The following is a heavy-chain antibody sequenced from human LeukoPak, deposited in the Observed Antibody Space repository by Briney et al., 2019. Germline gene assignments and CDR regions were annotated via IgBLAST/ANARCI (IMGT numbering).Heavy chain of an antibody. J-gene: IGHJ3*02. CDR2: IHYSGSV. CDR3: ARDLGTHDALDI. V-gene: IGHV4-59*01. D-gene: IGHD1-1*01. CDR1: GDSINTYY. Sequence: SETLSLTCAVSGDSINTYYWSWIRQPPGKGLEWIGYIHYSGSVKYNPSLKGRVTISVDTSKNQFSLKLSSVTAADTAVFYCARDLGTHDALDIWCQGTMVTVSS.